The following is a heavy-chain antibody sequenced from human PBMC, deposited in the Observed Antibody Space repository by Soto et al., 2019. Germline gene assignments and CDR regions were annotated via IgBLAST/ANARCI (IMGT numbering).Heavy chain of an antibody. V-gene: IGHV1-46*01. CDR3: ARSQVGRPLDV. CDR2: INPSGGST. Sequence: ASVKVSCKASRYTFTKFYIHWLRQAPGQGLERMGIINPSGGSTTYPQKFQGRVTMTRDTSTSTVHMELITLRSEDTAVYYCARSQVGRPLDVWGPGTTVTV. CDR1: RYTFTKFY. J-gene: IGHJ6*02. D-gene: IGHD1-26*01.